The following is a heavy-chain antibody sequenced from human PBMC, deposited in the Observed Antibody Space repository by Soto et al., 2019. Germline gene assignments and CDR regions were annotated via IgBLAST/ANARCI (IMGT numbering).Heavy chain of an antibody. Sequence: QLQLQESGPGLVKPSETLSLTCTVSGGSISSSGYYWGWIRQPPGKGLEWIGSISYSGSTYYNPSLKSRVTISVDTSKNQFSLRLSSVTAADTAVYYCARRSDGVAGGTFDYWGQGALVTVSS. J-gene: IGHJ4*02. V-gene: IGHV4-39*01. CDR3: ARRSDGVAGGTFDY. D-gene: IGHD6-19*01. CDR1: GGSISSSGYY. CDR2: ISYSGST.